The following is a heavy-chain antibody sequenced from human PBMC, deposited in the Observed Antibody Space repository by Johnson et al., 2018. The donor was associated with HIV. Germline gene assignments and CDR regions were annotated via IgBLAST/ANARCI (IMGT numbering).Heavy chain of an antibody. V-gene: IGHV3-33*01. J-gene: IGHJ3*02. CDR2: IWYNGSNK. Sequence: QVQLVESGGGVVQPGRSLRLSCAASGFTFSNYAMHWVRQAPGKGLEWVAVIWYNGSNKHYAGSVKGRFTISRDNSKNTLYLQMNSLRVEDTAVYYCAIGRGEFPRHAFDIWGQGTMVTVSS. CDR3: AIGRGEFPRHAFDI. D-gene: IGHD3-10*01. CDR1: GFTFSNYA.